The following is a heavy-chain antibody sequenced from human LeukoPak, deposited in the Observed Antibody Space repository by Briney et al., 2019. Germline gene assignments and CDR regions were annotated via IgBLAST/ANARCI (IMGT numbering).Heavy chain of an antibody. CDR1: AGSIRSSSYA. CDR3: RRRLTVAGRIDY. V-gene: IGHV4-39*01. J-gene: IGHJ4*02. D-gene: IGHD6-19*01. CDR2: IYYTLNT. Sequence: PTESLSLAFSVPAGSIRSSSYAWGWSRQPRGKGLEWIGTIYYTLNTYNHPSLKNRVTKSVDPSMSQFSMHLSSLPAPDTVTYCCRRRLTVAGRIDYWGQGTLVTVSS.